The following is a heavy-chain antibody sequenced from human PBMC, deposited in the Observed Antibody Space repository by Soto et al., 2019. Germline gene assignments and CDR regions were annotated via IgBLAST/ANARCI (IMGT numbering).Heavy chain of an antibody. CDR1: GGTFSSYA. CDR2: IIPIFGTA. Sequence: SVKVSCKASGGTFSSYAISWVRQAPGQGLEWMGGIIPIFGTANYAQKFQGRVTITADESTSTAYMELSSLRSEDTAVYYCVLDTVWGSYRYFYFDYWGQGTLVTVSS. CDR3: VLDTVWGSYRYFYFDY. J-gene: IGHJ4*02. D-gene: IGHD3-16*02. V-gene: IGHV1-69*13.